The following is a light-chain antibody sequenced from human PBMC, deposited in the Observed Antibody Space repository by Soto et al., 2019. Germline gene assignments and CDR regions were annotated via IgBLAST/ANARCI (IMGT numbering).Light chain of an antibody. Sequence: DMVLTQSPGPLSLSPGERATLSCMCSQSVSSNYLAWYQQKPGQAPRLLIYGASSRATGIPDRISGSGSGTDFTLTISRLEPEDFAVYYCQQYGTSLWTFGQGTKVDIK. CDR1: QSVSSNY. CDR3: QQYGTSLWT. J-gene: IGKJ1*01. V-gene: IGKV3-20*01. CDR2: GAS.